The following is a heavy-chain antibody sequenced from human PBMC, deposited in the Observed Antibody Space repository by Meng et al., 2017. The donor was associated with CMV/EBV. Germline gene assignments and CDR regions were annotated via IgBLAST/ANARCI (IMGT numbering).Heavy chain of an antibody. CDR3: ALAEYSSSLFDY. J-gene: IGHJ4*02. V-gene: IGHV1-46*01. CDR2: INPSGGST. Sequence: QVQRVQSGGEVKKPEAPVKVSCKASGYTFTSYYMHWGRQAPGQGLEWMGIINPSGGSTSYAQKFQGRVTMTRDTSTSTVYMELSSLRSEDTAVYYCALAEYSSSLFDYWGQGTLVTVSS. CDR1: GYTFTSYY. D-gene: IGHD6-13*01.